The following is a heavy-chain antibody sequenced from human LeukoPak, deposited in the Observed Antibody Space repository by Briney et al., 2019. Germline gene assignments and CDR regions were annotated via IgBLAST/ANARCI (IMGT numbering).Heavy chain of an antibody. CDR1: GYTFTSYA. CDR3: ARDIVVVVAASYYYGMDV. J-gene: IGHJ6*02. D-gene: IGHD2-15*01. CDR2: INTNTGNP. Sequence: ASVKVSCKASGYTFTSYAMNWVRQAPGQGLEWMGWINTNTGNPTYAQGFTGRFVFSLDTSVSTAYLQISSLKAEDTAVYYCARDIVVVVAASYYYGMDVWGQGTTVTVSS. V-gene: IGHV7-4-1*02.